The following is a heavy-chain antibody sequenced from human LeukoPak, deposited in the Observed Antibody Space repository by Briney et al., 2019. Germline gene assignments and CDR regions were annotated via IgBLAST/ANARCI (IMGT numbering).Heavy chain of an antibody. D-gene: IGHD4-23*01. CDR2: INPSGGST. J-gene: IGHJ4*02. CDR3: ARQPGSGGHGDY. V-gene: IGHV1-46*01. CDR1: GYTFTSYG. Sequence: GASVTVSCKASGYTFTSYGISWVRQAPGQGLEWMGIINPSGGSTSYAQKFQGRVTMTRGMSTRTVYMELRSLRSEDTAVYYCARQPGSGGHGDYWGQGTLVTVSS.